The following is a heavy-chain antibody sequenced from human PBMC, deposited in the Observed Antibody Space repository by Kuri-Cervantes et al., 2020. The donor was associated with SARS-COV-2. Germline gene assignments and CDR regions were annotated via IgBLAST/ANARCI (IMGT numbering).Heavy chain of an antibody. CDR2: IYYSGST. CDR1: GGSISSYY. CDR3: ASLRSSAYYYDLPSDP. Sequence: GSLRLSCTVSGGSISSYYWSWIRQPPGKGLEWIGYIYYSGSTNYNPSLKSRVTISVDTSKNQFSLKLSSVTAADTAVYYCASLRSSAYYYDLPSDPWGQGTLVTVSS. D-gene: IGHD3-22*01. J-gene: IGHJ5*02. V-gene: IGHV4-59*01.